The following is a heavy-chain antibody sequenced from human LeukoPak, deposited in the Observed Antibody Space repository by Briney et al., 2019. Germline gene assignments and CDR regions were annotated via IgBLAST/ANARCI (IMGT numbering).Heavy chain of an antibody. CDR3: VRDGYSGFDY. J-gene: IGHJ4*02. D-gene: IGHD5-12*01. CDR2: IDTDGRST. Sequence: GGSLRLSCAASGFTFSSHWMHWVRQAPGKGMVWVSRIDTDGRSTSFADSVKGRLAISRDNAKNTLYLQMNSLRVEDTAVYYCVRDGYSGFDYWGQGTLVTVSS. CDR1: GFTFSSHW. V-gene: IGHV3-74*01.